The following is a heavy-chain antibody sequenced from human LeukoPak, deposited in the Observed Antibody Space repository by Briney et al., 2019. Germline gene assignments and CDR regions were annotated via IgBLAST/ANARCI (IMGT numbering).Heavy chain of an antibody. Sequence: PSETLSLTCTVSGGSISSYYWSWLRQPPGKGLEWIGYIYYSGSTNYNPSLKSRVTISVDTSKNQFSLKLSSVTAADTAVYYCARASRLYSSGWSTYYYGMDVWGQGTTVTVSS. CDR3: ARASRLYSSGWSTYYYGMDV. CDR1: GGSISSYY. J-gene: IGHJ6*02. CDR2: IYYSGST. V-gene: IGHV4-59*12. D-gene: IGHD6-13*01.